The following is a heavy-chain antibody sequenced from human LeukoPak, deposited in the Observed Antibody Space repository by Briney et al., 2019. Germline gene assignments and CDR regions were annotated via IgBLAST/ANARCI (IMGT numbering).Heavy chain of an antibody. CDR2: ISGSGGST. CDR3: AKIGTLDYEYYFDY. V-gene: IGHV3-23*01. D-gene: IGHD3-22*01. Sequence: GGSLILSCAASGFTFSSYAMSWVRQAPGKGLEWVSAISGSGGSTYYADSVKGRFTISRDNSKNTLYLQMNSLRAEDTAVYYCAKIGTLDYEYYFDYWGQGTLVTVSS. J-gene: IGHJ4*02. CDR1: GFTFSSYA.